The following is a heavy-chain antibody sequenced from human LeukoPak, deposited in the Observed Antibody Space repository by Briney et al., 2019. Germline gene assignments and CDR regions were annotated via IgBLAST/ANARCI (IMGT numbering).Heavy chain of an antibody. CDR3: ARDRGYSTFDY. D-gene: IGHD4-23*01. J-gene: IGHJ4*02. CDR1: GFTFSNYW. Sequence: GGSLRLSCAASGFTFSNYWMSWVRQAPGKGLEWVANIEQDGGEKNYMDSVKGRFTISRDNARNSLYLQMNSLRAEDTAVYYCARDRGYSTFDYWGQGTLVTVSS. V-gene: IGHV3-7*01. CDR2: IEQDGGEK.